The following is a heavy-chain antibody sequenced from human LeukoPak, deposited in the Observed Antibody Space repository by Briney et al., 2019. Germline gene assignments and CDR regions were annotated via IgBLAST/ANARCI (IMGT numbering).Heavy chain of an antibody. J-gene: IGHJ6*03. CDR3: ARDGGDYPDYYYMDV. CDR1: GGTFSSYA. V-gene: IGHV1-69*13. D-gene: IGHD4-17*01. Sequence: SVKVSCKASGGTFSSYAISWVRQAPGQGLEWMGGIIPIFGTANYAQKFQGRVTITADESTSTAYMELSSLRSEDTAVYYCARDGGDYPDYYYMDVWGKGTTVTVSS. CDR2: IIPIFGTA.